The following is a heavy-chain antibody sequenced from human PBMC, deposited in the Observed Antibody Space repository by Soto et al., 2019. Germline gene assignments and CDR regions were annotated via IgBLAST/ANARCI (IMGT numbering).Heavy chain of an antibody. CDR1: GFTFSDYY. D-gene: IGHD1-1*01. CDR2: SSNSGTFS. V-gene: IGHV3-11*06. Sequence: QVQLVESGGGLVKPGGSLRLSCEGSGFTFSDYYISWIRQAPGKGPEWISYSSNSGTFSRYADSVKGRFSISRDNTKNLLYLQMNSLRAEDTAVYYCARSGDNYNRLDYWGQGTPVTVSS. CDR3: ARSGDNYNRLDY. J-gene: IGHJ4*02.